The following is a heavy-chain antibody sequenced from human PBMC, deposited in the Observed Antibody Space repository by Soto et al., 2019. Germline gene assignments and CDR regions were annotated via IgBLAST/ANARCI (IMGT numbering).Heavy chain of an antibody. J-gene: IGHJ2*01. Sequence: QVQLVESGGGVVQPGRSLRLSCAASGFTFSSYAMHWVRQAPGKGLEWVAVISYDGSNKYYADSVKGRFTISRDNSKNTLYLQMNSLRAEDTAVYYGARGGMDLWGRGTLVTVSS. CDR3: ARGGMDL. V-gene: IGHV3-30-3*01. CDR1: GFTFSSYA. CDR2: ISYDGSNK.